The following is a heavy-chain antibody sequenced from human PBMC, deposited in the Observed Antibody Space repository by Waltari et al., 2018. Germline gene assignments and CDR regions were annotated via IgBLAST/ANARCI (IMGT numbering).Heavy chain of an antibody. D-gene: IGHD2-2*01. CDR3: AKDHVVVVPGGMTKVFDY. V-gene: IGHV3-30*02. CDR1: GFIFSRYG. J-gene: IGHJ4*02. Sequence: QVHLVESGGVVVQPGGSLRLSGAASGFIFSRYGMHWVRQAPGKGLEWVAFITYDGSNKYYADSMKGRFTVSRDNSKNTLFLQMNTLRAEDTAVYYCAKDHVVVVPGGMTKVFDYWGQGTLVTVSS. CDR2: ITYDGSNK.